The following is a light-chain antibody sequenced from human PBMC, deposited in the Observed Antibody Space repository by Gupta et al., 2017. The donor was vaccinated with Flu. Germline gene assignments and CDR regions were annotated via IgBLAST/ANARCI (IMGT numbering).Light chain of an antibody. CDR1: SSNIGSNS. V-gene: IGLV1-47*01. CDR3: AAWDDSLTGWV. CDR2: RND. J-gene: IGLJ3*02. Sequence: GTISCSGSSSNIGSNSVYWYQQLSGPAPSLLIYRNDQRPSGVPDRFSGSKSGTSASLAISGLRSEDEADYYCAAWDDSLTGWVFGGGTKLTVL.